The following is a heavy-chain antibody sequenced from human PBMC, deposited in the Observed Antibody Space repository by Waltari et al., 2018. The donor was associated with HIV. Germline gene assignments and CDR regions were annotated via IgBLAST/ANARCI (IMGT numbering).Heavy chain of an antibody. V-gene: IGHV1-3*01. CDR3: AREKNIPEKYHGMDV. CDR1: GYTFTSYS. CDR2: INAGNGNT. J-gene: IGHJ6*02. Sequence: QVQLVQSGAEVKKPGASVKVSCKASGYTFTSYSMHWMRQAPGRRFEWMGWINAGNGNTKYSQKMKGRVTITRDTSASTAYMELTSLRSEDTAVYYCAREKNIPEKYHGMDVWGQGTTVTVSS.